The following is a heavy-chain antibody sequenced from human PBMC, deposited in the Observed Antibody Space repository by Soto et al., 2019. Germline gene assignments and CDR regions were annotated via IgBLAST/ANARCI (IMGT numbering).Heavy chain of an antibody. D-gene: IGHD5-18*01. Sequence: GASVKVSCKASGGTFSSYTISWVRQAPGQGLEWMGRIIPILGIANYAQKFQGRVTITADKSTSTAYMELSSLRSEDTAVYYCAREASYGFNDAFDIWGQGTMVTVSS. J-gene: IGHJ3*02. CDR1: GGTFSSYT. CDR3: AREASYGFNDAFDI. V-gene: IGHV1-69*04. CDR2: IIPILGIA.